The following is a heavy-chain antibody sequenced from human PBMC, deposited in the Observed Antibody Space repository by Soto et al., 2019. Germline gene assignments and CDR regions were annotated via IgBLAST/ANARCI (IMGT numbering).Heavy chain of an antibody. CDR1: GPPINSDSS. J-gene: IGHJ4*02. Sequence: SETLSHTFSLAGPPINSDSSWGGIRQPPGKGLEWIGSISPGGGTYYNPSIKSRVTISIDTSKNQYSLRLTSVTAADTAMYYCARKGYYPSGRINVFDSWGQGNLVTVSS. CDR3: ARKGYYPSGRINVFDS. CDR2: ISPGGGT. V-gene: IGHV4-38-2*01. D-gene: IGHD3-10*01.